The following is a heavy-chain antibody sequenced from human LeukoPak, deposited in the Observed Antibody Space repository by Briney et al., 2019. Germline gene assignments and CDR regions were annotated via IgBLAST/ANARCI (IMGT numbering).Heavy chain of an antibody. D-gene: IGHD3-3*01. CDR2: IIPIFGTA. J-gene: IGHJ4*02. V-gene: IGHV1-69*05. Sequence: SVKVSCKASGGTFSSYAIGWVRQAPGQGLEWMGRIIPIFGTANYAQKFQGRVTITTDESTSTAYMELSSLRSEDTAVYYCARDLFSGLPGYFDYWGQGTLVTVSS. CDR3: ARDLFSGLPGYFDY. CDR1: GGTFSSYA.